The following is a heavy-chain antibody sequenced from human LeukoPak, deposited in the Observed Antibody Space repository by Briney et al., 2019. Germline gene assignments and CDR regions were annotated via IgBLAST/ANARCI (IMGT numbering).Heavy chain of an antibody. CDR3: ARDYSSSWYGHYFDY. D-gene: IGHD6-13*01. CDR2: IYYSGST. Sequence: SETLSLTCTVSGGSISSSSYYWGWIRQPPGKGLEWIGSIYYSGSTNYNPSLKSRVTISVDTSKNQFSLKLSSVTAADTAVYYCARDYSSSWYGHYFDYWGQGTLVTVSS. CDR1: GGSISSSSYY. V-gene: IGHV4-39*07. J-gene: IGHJ4*02.